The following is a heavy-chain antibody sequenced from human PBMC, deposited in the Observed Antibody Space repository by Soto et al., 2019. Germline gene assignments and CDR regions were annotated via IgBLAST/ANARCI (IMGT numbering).Heavy chain of an antibody. CDR2: ISYDGSNK. Sequence: QVQLVESGGGVVQPGRSLRLSCAASGFTFSSYGMHWVRQAPGKGLEWVAVISYDGSNKYYADSVKGRFTISRDNSKNTLYLQMNSLRAEDTAVYYCAKALGLLWFGKLYYGMDVWGQGTTVTVSS. CDR1: GFTFSSYG. V-gene: IGHV3-30*18. J-gene: IGHJ6*02. D-gene: IGHD3-10*01. CDR3: AKALGLLWFGKLYYGMDV.